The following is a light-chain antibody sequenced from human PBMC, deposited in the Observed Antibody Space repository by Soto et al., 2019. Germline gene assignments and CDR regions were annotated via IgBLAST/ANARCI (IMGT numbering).Light chain of an antibody. Sequence: QLVLTQSASVSGSPGQSITISCTGTSSDIGAYNYVSWYQQHPGKAPKFMIYEVSNRPSGVSNRFSGSKSGNTASLTISGLQDEDEADYYCSSYTGSSTPYVFGTGTKVTVL. CDR2: EVS. V-gene: IGLV2-14*01. CDR1: SSDIGAYNY. J-gene: IGLJ1*01. CDR3: SSYTGSSTPYV.